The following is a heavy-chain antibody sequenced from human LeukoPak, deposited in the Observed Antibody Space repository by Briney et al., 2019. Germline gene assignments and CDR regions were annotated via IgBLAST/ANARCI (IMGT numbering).Heavy chain of an antibody. V-gene: IGHV3-33*01. CDR3: ARHSQSGLVGYYFDY. D-gene: IGHD2-15*01. CDR1: GFTFSSYG. J-gene: IGHJ4*02. CDR2: IWYDGSNK. Sequence: GGSLRLSCAASGFTFSSYGMHWVRQAPGKGLEWVAVIWYDGSNKYYADSVKGRFTISRDNSKNTLYLQMNSLRAEDTAVYYCARHSQSGLVGYYFDYWGQGTLVTVSS.